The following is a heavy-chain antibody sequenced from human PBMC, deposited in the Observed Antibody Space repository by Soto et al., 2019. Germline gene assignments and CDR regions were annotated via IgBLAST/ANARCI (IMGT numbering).Heavy chain of an antibody. J-gene: IGHJ6*02. V-gene: IGHV3-30-3*01. CDR1: GFTFSSYS. CDR3: AREAGVYGSGSYGMDV. D-gene: IGHD3-10*01. Sequence: QVQLVESGGGVVQPGRSLRLSCAASGFTFSSYSMHWVRQAPGKGLEWVAVISYDGSDKYYADSVKGRFTISRDNSKNTLYLQMTSLRAEDTAVYYCAREAGVYGSGSYGMDVWGQGTTVTVSS. CDR2: ISYDGSDK.